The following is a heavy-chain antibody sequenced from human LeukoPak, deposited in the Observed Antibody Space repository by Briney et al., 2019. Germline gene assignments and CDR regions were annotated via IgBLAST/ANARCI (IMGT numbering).Heavy chain of an antibody. J-gene: IGHJ3*02. D-gene: IGHD6-13*01. V-gene: IGHV1-2*06. CDR3: ARAYSSSWRDAFDI. Sequence: ASVTVSFQSSLYTFTGYYMHWVRPAPGQGLEWMGRINPNSGGTNYAQKFQCTVTMTRDTYIITAYMELSRLGSDDTAVCYCARAYSSSWRDAFDIWGQGTMVTVSS. CDR1: LYTFTGYY. CDR2: INPNSGGT.